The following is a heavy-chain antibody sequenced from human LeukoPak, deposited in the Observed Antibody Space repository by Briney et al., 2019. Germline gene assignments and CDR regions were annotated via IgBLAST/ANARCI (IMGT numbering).Heavy chain of an antibody. Sequence: GGSLRLSCAASGFTFSSYSMNWVRQAPGKGLEWVSYISSSSSTIYYADSVKGRFTISRDNAKNSLYLQMNSLRAEDTAVYYCARGGGYSYGYAYAFDIWGQGTMVTVSS. V-gene: IGHV3-48*01. D-gene: IGHD5-18*01. J-gene: IGHJ3*02. CDR2: ISSSSSTI. CDR1: GFTFSSYS. CDR3: ARGGGYSYGYAYAFDI.